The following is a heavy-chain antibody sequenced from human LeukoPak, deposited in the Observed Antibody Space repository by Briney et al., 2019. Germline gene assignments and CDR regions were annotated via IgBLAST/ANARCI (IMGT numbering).Heavy chain of an antibody. CDR2: IYYSGST. D-gene: IGHD6-19*01. CDR1: GGSISSYY. Sequence: SETLSLTCTVSGGSISSYYWSWIRQPPGKGLEWIGYIYYSGSTDYNPSLKSRVTLSVDTSKNQFSLMLRSVTAADTAVYYCARPGTPADSSGWYGYFDYWGQGTLVTVSS. V-gene: IGHV4-59*12. CDR3: ARPGTPADSSGWYGYFDY. J-gene: IGHJ4*02.